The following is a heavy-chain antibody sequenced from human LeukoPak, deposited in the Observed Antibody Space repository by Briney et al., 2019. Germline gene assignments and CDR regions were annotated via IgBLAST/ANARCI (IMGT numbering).Heavy chain of an antibody. D-gene: IGHD3-16*01. J-gene: IGHJ4*02. Sequence: GESLRLACVASGFTFTDHPMNWVRQAPGKGREWISYIGGDGIAFYADSVKGRFTASKDDARKSMYLQMNSLRVEDTAVYYCAKDRASWAIDDWGQGTQVTVSS. CDR2: IGGDGIA. CDR1: GFTFTDHP. CDR3: AKDRASWAIDD. V-gene: IGHV3-69-1*01.